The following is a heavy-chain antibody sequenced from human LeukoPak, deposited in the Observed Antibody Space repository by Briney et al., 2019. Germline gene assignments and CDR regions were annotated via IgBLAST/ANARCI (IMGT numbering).Heavy chain of an antibody. D-gene: IGHD1-26*01. CDR2: ISGSGGST. CDR1: GFTFSSYA. J-gene: IGHJ4*02. Sequence: PGGSLRLSCAASGFTFSSYAMSWVRQAPGKGLEWVSAISGSGGSTYYADSVKGRFTISRDNSKNTLYLQMNSLRAEDTAVYYCAIRPIVGATFRADYWGQGTLVTVSS. CDR3: AIRPIVGATFRADY. V-gene: IGHV3-23*01.